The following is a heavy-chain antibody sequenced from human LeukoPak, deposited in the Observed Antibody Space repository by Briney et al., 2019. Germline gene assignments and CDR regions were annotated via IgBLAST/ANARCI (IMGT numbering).Heavy chain of an antibody. Sequence: PGGSLRLSCAGSGFTFSSYAMSWVRQAPGKGLEWVSGISGSGGGTYYADSVKGRFTISRDNSKNTLYLQMNSLRAEDTAVYYCAKSDSSGYYDYWGQGTLVTVSS. CDR2: ISGSGGGT. CDR3: AKSDSSGYYDY. CDR1: GFTFSSYA. V-gene: IGHV3-23*01. D-gene: IGHD3-22*01. J-gene: IGHJ4*02.